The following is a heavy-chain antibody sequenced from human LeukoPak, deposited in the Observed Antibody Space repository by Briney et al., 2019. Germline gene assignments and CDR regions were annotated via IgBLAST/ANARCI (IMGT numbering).Heavy chain of an antibody. CDR1: GFIFSNYG. CDR2: ISYDGCSK. Sequence: PGGSLRLSCAASGFIFSNYGMHWVRQAPGKGLDWVAVISYDGCSKNFADSVKGRFTISRDSSKNTLYQQMNSLKVEDTTVYYCAKDWAQYCGGDCYFNYWGQGTLVTVSS. J-gene: IGHJ4*02. CDR3: AKDWAQYCGGDCYFNY. V-gene: IGHV3-30*18. D-gene: IGHD2-21*02.